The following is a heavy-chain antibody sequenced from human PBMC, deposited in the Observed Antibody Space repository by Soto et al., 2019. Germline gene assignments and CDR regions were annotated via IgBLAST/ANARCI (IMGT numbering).Heavy chain of an antibody. CDR2: ISYDGSNT. CDR3: AKERPSLESLRSSSESMDV. Sequence: QVQLVESGGGVVQPGRSLRLSCAASGFTFSTYGMHWVRQAPGKGLEWVAVISYDGSNTYYADSVKGRFTISRDNSKNTLYLQMNSLRAEDTPVYICAKERPSLESLRSSSESMDVWGQGTTVTLSS. CDR1: GFTFSTYG. V-gene: IGHV3-30*18. J-gene: IGHJ6*02. D-gene: IGHD3-3*02.